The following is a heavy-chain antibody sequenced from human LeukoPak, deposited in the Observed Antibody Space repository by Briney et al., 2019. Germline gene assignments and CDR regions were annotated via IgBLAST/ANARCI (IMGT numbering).Heavy chain of an antibody. V-gene: IGHV3-30*04. Sequence: PGGSLRLSCAASGFTFSSYAMSWVRQAPGKGLEWVAVISYDGSNKYYADSVKGRFTISRDNSKNTLYLQMNSLRAEDTAVYYCARVNLAGAAMVKEAFDYWGQGTLVTVSS. J-gene: IGHJ4*02. CDR2: ISYDGSNK. CDR3: ARVNLAGAAMVKEAFDY. D-gene: IGHD5-18*01. CDR1: GFTFSSYA.